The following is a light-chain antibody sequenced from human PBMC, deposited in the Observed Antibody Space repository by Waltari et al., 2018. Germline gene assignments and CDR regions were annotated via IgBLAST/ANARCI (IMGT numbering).Light chain of an antibody. V-gene: IGLV2-23*02. CDR1: SSDVGNYKR. Sequence: QSALTQPASVSGSHGQSITISCTGPSSDVGNYKRVFWYQQHPGKAPKLMIYAVSKRPSGVSDRFSGSKSGDMASLTISGLQPEDEAEYFCSSYAGSSKGVFGGGTKVTVL. CDR2: AVS. J-gene: IGLJ2*01. CDR3: SSYAGSSKGV.